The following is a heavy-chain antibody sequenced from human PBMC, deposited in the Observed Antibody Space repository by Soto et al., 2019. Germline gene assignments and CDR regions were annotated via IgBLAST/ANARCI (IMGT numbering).Heavy chain of an antibody. J-gene: IGHJ6*02. CDR3: ARQAGAYCGGDCNYGMDV. Sequence: SETLSLTCTVSGGSISSSSYYWGWIRQPPGKGLEWIGSIYYSGSTYYNPSLKSRVTISVDTSKNQFSLKLSSVTAADTALYYCARQAGAYCGGDCNYGMDVWGQGTTVTVSS. D-gene: IGHD2-21*02. CDR1: GGSISSSSYY. CDR2: IYYSGST. V-gene: IGHV4-39*01.